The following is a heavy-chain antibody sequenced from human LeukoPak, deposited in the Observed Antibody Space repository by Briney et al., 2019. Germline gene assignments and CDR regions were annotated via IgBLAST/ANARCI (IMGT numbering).Heavy chain of an antibody. V-gene: IGHV3-23*01. CDR3: AKNKGSGCYSHFDY. CDR2: ISGSGGDT. Sequence: GGSLRLSCAASGFTFSSYAMSWVRQAPGKGLQWVSSISGSGGDTYYANSVKGRFTISRDSSKNTLYLQMSSLRAEDTAIYYCAKNKGSGCYSHFDYWGQGTLVTVSS. D-gene: IGHD3-22*01. CDR1: GFTFSSYA. J-gene: IGHJ4*02.